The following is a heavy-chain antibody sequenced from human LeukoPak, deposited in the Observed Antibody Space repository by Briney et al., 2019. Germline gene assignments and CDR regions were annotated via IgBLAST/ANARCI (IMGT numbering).Heavy chain of an antibody. J-gene: IGHJ4*02. CDR3: TRDREQQPTYDY. CDR1: GFTFSTYW. CDR2: INGDGSIT. V-gene: IGHV3-74*01. D-gene: IGHD6-13*01. Sequence: PGGSLRLSCAASGFTFSTYWMHWVRQVPGKGLVWVSRINGDGSITTYADSVKGRFTISRDNAKNALYLQMNTLRAEDTAVYYCTRDREQQPTYDYWGQGTLVTVSS.